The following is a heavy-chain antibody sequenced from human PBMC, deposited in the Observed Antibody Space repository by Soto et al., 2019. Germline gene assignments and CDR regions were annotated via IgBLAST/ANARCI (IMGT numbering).Heavy chain of an antibody. CDR1: GYTLTELS. CDR2: FDPEDGET. D-gene: IGHD3-9*01. Sequence: QVQLVQSGAEVKNPGASVKVSCKVSGYTLTELSMHWVRQAPGKGLEWMGGFDPEDGETIYAQKFQGRVTMTEDTSTDTAYMELSSLRSEDTAVYYCATNPTILKNWIGYFDYWGQGTLVTVSS. V-gene: IGHV1-24*01. CDR3: ATNPTILKNWIGYFDY. J-gene: IGHJ4*02.